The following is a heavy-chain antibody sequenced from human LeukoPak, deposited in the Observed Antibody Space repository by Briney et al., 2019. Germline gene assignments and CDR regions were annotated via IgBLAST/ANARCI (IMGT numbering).Heavy chain of an antibody. CDR3: ASGLRARD. CDR2: ISYDGSNE. Sequence: GGSLLLSCAASGFTFSSYVMHWVRPAPGKGLEWVAIISYDGSNEYYADSVKGRFTISRDNAKNSLYLQMNSRRAEDTAVYYCASGLRARDWGQGTLVTVSS. J-gene: IGHJ4*01. CDR1: GFTFSSYV. D-gene: IGHD2-15*01. V-gene: IGHV3-30*04.